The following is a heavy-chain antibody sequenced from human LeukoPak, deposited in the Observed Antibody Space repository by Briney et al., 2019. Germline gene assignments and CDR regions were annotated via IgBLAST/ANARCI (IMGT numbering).Heavy chain of an antibody. V-gene: IGHV3-30*04. CDR3: ARDPDGDYDFDY. Sequence: GGSLRLSCAASGFTFSSYAMSWVRQAPGKGLEWVAVISYDGSNKYYADSVKGRFTISRDNAKNSLYLQMNSLRAEGTAVYYCARDPDGDYDFDYWGQGTLVTVSS. CDR2: ISYDGSNK. D-gene: IGHD4-17*01. J-gene: IGHJ4*02. CDR1: GFTFSSYA.